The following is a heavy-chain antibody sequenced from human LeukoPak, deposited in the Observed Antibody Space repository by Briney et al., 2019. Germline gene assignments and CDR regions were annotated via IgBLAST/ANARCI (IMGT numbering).Heavy chain of an antibody. V-gene: IGHV3-21*01. CDR2: FGTRSTSI. CDR1: GFTFSGYS. D-gene: IGHD6-13*01. CDR3: ARDTSSSWYPVPYYFDY. J-gene: IGHJ4*02. Sequence: PGGSLRLSCTASGFTFSGYSMNWIRQAPGKGLEWVSSFGTRSTSIYHAGSVKGRFTISSDNAKNSLYLQMNSLRAEDTAVYYCARDTSSSWYPVPYYFDYWGQGTLVTVSS.